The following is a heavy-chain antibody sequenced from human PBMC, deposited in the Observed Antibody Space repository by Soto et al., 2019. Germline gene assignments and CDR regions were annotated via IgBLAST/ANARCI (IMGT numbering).Heavy chain of an antibody. CDR3: AREGILGLFDAYDL. V-gene: IGHV1-18*04. CDR2: ISTHNGNT. CDR1: VFTSSG. D-gene: IGHD3-3*01. J-gene: IGHJ3*01. Sequence: VKVSCKASVFTSSGISWVRQAPGQRLEWMGWISTHNGNTIYAQKFQGRVIMTMDTSTTTVYMELRSLRPDDTAVYLCAREGILGLFDAYDLWGQGTMVTVSS.